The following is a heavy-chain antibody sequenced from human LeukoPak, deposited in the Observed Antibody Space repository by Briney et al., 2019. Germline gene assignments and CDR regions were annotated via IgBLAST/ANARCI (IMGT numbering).Heavy chain of an antibody. J-gene: IGHJ4*02. V-gene: IGHV3-7*03. CDR1: GFTFSSYW. CDR2: IKQDGSEK. Sequence: GGSLRLSCAASGFTFSSYWMSWVRQAPGKGLEWVANIKQDGSEKYYMDSVKGRFTVSRDNAENSLYLQMSGLRAEDTAVYYCARLTQLARGRYWGQGTLVTVSS. D-gene: IGHD6-6*01. CDR3: ARLTQLARGRY.